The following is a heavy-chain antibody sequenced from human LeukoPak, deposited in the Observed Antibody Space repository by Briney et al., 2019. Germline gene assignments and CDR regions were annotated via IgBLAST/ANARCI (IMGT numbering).Heavy chain of an antibody. CDR1: RFTFSSYA. D-gene: IGHD6-19*01. J-gene: IGHJ1*01. CDR3: ARDRIAVAGMGAFQH. V-gene: IGHV3-30*04. Sequence: GSLRLSCAASRFTFSSYAMHWVRQAPGKGLEWVAAISYDGTNEYHADSVKGRFTISRDNSKNTLYLQMNSLRAEDTAIYYCARDRIAVAGMGAFQHWGQGTLVTVSS. CDR2: ISYDGTNE.